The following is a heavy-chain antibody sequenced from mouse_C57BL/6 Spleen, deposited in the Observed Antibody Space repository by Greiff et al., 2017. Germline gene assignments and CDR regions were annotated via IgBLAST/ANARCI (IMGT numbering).Heavy chain of an antibody. D-gene: IGHD1-1*01. J-gene: IGHJ4*01. V-gene: IGHV1-26*01. CDR3: ARGGTTVVDAMDY. CDR1: GYTFTDYY. CDR2: INPNNGGT. Sequence: VQLQQSGPELVKPGASVKISCKASGYTFTDYYMNWVKQSHGKSLEWIGDINPNNGGTSYNQKFKGKATLTVDKSSSTAYMELRSLTSEDSAVYYCARGGTTVVDAMDYWGQGTSVTVSS.